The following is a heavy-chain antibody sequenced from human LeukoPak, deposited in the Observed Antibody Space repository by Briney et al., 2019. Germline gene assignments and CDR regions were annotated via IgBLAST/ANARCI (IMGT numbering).Heavy chain of an antibody. D-gene: IGHD2-21*02. Sequence: SETLSLTCTVSGGSISSYSWSWIRQPAVRGLEWIGRMYTSGSTKYNPSLKSRVTMSVDTSKNQFSLKLSSVTAADTAVYYCARDLRRRVTAIGCGPREYYYYMDVWGKGTTVTISS. CDR2: MYTSGST. CDR1: GGSISSYS. CDR3: ARDLRRRVTAIGCGPREYYYYMDV. J-gene: IGHJ6*03. V-gene: IGHV4-4*07.